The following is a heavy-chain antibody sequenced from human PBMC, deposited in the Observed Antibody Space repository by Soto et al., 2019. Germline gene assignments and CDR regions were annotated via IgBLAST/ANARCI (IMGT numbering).Heavy chain of an antibody. CDR3: AKELVVNSSSWPSDAFDI. CDR2: ISYDGSNK. J-gene: IGHJ3*02. CDR1: GFTFSSYG. V-gene: IGHV3-30*18. Sequence: QVQLVESGGGVVQPGRSLRLSCAASGFTFSSYGMHWVRQAPGKGLEWVAVISYDGSNKYYADSVKGRFTISRDNSKNMLYLQMNSLRAEDTAVYYCAKELVVNSSSWPSDAFDIWGQGTMVTVSS. D-gene: IGHD6-13*01.